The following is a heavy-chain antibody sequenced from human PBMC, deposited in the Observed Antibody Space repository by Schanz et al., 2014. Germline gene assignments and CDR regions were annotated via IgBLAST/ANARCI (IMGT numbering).Heavy chain of an antibody. D-gene: IGHD1-26*01. J-gene: IGHJ5*02. CDR1: RFTFSTYA. CDR3: AKVVASGPTTGPFDP. CDR2: ISSDGFNK. Sequence: QVQLVESGGGVVQPGGSLRLSCAASRFTFSTYAMHWVRQAPGKGLGWLAVISSDGFNKFYADSVKGRFTISRDNSKNTLYLQMNSLRTEDTAVYYCAKVVASGPTTGPFDPWGQGTLVTVSS. V-gene: IGHV3-30*04.